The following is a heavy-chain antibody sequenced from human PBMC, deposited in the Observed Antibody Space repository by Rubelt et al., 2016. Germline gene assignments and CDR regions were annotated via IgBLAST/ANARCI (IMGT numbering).Heavy chain of an antibody. J-gene: IGHJ4*02. V-gene: IGHV1-24*01. CDR3: ATGIVVVPAHVPSRDY. CDR2: FDPEDGET. Sequence: QVQLVQSGAEVKKPGASVKVSCKVSGYTLTELSMHWVRQAPGKGLEWMGGFDPEDGETIYAQKFQGGVTMTEDTATDTAYMELSSRRSEYTAVYYCATGIVVVPAHVPSRDYWGQGTLVTVSS. D-gene: IGHD2-2*01. CDR1: GYTLTELS.